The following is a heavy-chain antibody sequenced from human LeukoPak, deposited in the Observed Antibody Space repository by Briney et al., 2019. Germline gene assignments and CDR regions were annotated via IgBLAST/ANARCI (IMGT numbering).Heavy chain of an antibody. CDR2: INPNSGGT. Sequence: ASVKVSCKASGYTFTGYYMHWVRQAPGQGLEWMGWINPNSGGTNYAQKFQGRVTVTRDTSISTAYMELSRLRSDDTAVYYCARDLGGSYTKRSRDYWGQGTLVTVSS. D-gene: IGHD1-26*01. CDR1: GYTFTGYY. V-gene: IGHV1-2*02. J-gene: IGHJ4*02. CDR3: ARDLGGSYTKRSRDY.